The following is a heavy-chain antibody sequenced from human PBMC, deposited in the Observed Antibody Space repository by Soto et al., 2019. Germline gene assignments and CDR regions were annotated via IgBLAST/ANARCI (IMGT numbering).Heavy chain of an antibody. CDR2: INPSGGST. D-gene: IGHD2-2*01. Sequence: ASVKVSCKASGYTFTSYYMHWVRQAPGQGLEWMGIINPSGGSTSYAQKFQGRVTMTRNTSISTAYMELSSLRSEDTAVYYCARGWGGYCISTSCYSYYYGMDVWGQGTTVTVSS. J-gene: IGHJ6*02. CDR3: ARGWGGYCISTSCYSYYYGMDV. CDR1: GYTFTSYY. V-gene: IGHV1-46*01.